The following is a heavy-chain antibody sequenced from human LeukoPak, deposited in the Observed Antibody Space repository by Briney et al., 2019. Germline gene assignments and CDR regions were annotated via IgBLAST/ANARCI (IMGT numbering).Heavy chain of an antibody. D-gene: IGHD3-22*01. V-gene: IGHV3-23*01. J-gene: IGHJ4*01. CDR2: ISDSGGAT. Sequence: GGSLRLSCSASGFPFSSYAMSWVRQAPGKGLEGVSGISDSGGATYYADSVKGRLIISRDNSKNTLYLQMNSLRAEDTAIYYCADLGTTYYYDRSTYWGHGTLVTVSS. CDR1: GFPFSSYA. CDR3: ADLGTTYYYDRSTY.